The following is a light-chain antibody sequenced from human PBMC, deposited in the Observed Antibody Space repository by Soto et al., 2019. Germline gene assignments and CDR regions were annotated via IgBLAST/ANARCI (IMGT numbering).Light chain of an antibody. V-gene: IGKV3-11*01. J-gene: IGKJ4*02. Sequence: EIVLTQSPVTLSLPAGERATLSCRASQSVNSNLAWYQQKPGQAPRLLIYDASNRATGIPDRFSGSGSGTDFTLTISSLEAEDSAVYYCQQHSNWPPVTFGGGTKVEIK. CDR2: DAS. CDR1: QSVNSN. CDR3: QQHSNWPPVT.